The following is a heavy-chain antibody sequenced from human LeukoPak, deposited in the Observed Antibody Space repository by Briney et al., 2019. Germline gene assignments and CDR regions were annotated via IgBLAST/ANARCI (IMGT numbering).Heavy chain of an antibody. V-gene: IGHV3-48*01. CDR2: ISSSSSTI. J-gene: IGHJ4*02. CDR3: ARDFLEDDY. D-gene: IGHD3-3*01. CDR1: GFTFSNYN. Sequence: HPGGSLRLSCAASGFTFSNYNMNWVRQAPGKGLEWVSYISSSSSTIHYAESVKGRFTISRDNARNSLYLQMNSLRAVDTAVYYCARDFLEDDYWGQGTLVTVSS.